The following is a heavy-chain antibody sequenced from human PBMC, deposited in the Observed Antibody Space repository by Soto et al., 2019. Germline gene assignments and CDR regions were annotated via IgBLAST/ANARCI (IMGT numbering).Heavy chain of an antibody. CDR3: AREYYYAMDV. J-gene: IGHJ6*02. CDR2: IDSSTTYT. Sequence: QVQLVESGGGLVRPGGSLRLSCAASGFTFRDYYMTWFRQAPGKGLEWLSYIDSSTTYTNYADSGKGRFTISRDNAKNSLCLHMKSLGAGDTAGYFCAREYYYAMDVWCQGTMVTVSS. CDR1: GFTFRDYY. V-gene: IGHV3-11*05.